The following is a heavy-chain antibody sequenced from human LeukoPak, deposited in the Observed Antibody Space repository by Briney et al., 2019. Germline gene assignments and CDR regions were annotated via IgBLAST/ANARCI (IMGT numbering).Heavy chain of an antibody. CDR1: GFTFDDHA. CDR3: ARDDAFDL. CDR2: LGWDSGSI. J-gene: IGHJ3*01. V-gene: IGHV3-9*01. Sequence: GGSLRLSCEASGFTFDDHAMHWVRQAPGKGLEWVSGLGWDSGSIGYADSVKGRFTISRDNAKKSLYLQMNSLGVEDTALYYCARDDAFDLWGQGTMVTVSS.